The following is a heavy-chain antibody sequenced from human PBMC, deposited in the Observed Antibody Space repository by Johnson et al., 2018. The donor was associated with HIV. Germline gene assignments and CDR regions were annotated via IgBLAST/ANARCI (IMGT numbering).Heavy chain of an antibody. CDR1: GFTFSSYG. CDR2: IRYDGSNK. J-gene: IGHJ3*02. D-gene: IGHD3-16*01. V-gene: IGHV3-30*02. Sequence: QVQLVESGGGVVQPGRSLRLSCAASGFTFSSYGMHWVRQAPGKGLEWVAFIRYDGSNKYYADSVKGRFTISRDNSKNTLYLQLNSLRAEDTAVYYCAKDWGVRATGDQENDAFDIWGQGTMVTVSS. CDR3: AKDWGVRATGDQENDAFDI.